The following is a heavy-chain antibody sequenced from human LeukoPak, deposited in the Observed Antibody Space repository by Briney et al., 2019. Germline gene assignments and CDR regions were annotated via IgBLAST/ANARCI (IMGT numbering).Heavy chain of an antibody. J-gene: IGHJ4*02. CDR1: GFSVSRNY. V-gene: IGHV3-53*01. D-gene: IGHD2-15*01. CDR2: IYSGGST. Sequence: WVSLRLSCTASGFSVSRNYMSWVRQAPGKGLEWVSIIYSGGSTYYADSVKGRFTISRDNSKNTLYLQMNSLRAEDTAVYYCAKDDIVASENFDYWGQGTLVT. CDR3: AKDDIVASENFDY.